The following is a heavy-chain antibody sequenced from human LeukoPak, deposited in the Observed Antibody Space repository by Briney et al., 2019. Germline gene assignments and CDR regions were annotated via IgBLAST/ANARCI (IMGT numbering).Heavy chain of an antibody. CDR3: ARDVYGSGSSFDY. CDR1: GGSFSGYY. J-gene: IGHJ4*02. Sequence: SETLSLTCAVYGGSFSGYYWSWIRQPPGKGLEWIGEINHSGSTNYNPSLKSRVTISVDTSKNQFSLKLSSVTAADTAVYYCARDVYGSGSSFDYWGQGTLVTVSS. V-gene: IGHV4-34*01. CDR2: INHSGST. D-gene: IGHD3-10*01.